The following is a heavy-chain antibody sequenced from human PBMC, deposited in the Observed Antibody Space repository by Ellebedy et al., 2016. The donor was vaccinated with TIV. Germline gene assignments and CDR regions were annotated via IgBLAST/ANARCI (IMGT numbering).Heavy chain of an antibody. D-gene: IGHD2-21*02. CDR3: ARTDPWQPIDD. V-gene: IGHV4-39*01. J-gene: IGHJ4*02. CDR1: GGSVSSTRYY. Sequence: MPSETLSLTCSVSGGSVSSTRYYWAWIRQPPGKGLEYIGSVYYSGSPYYNPPFKSRVTLSADTPKNQFSLNLRTVTAADTAVYYCARTDPWQPIDDWGQGILVSVSS. CDR2: VYYSGSP.